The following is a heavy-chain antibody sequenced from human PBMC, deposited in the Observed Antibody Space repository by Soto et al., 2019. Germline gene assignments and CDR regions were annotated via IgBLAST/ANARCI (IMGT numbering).Heavy chain of an antibody. CDR1: GGSISSSSYY. D-gene: IGHD2-15*01. J-gene: IGHJ3*02. CDR2: IYYSGST. Sequence: PSETLSLTCTVSGGSISSSSYYWGWIRQPPGKGLEWIGSIYYSGSTYYNPSLKSRVTISVDTSKNQFSLKLSSVTAADTAVYYCVRDCSGGSCYSDAFDIWGQGTMVTVAS. V-gene: IGHV4-39*02. CDR3: VRDCSGGSCYSDAFDI.